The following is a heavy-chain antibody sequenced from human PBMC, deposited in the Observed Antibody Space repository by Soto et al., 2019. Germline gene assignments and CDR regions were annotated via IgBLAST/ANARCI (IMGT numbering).Heavy chain of an antibody. J-gene: IGHJ3*02. CDR3: ARHGSGYYAPYAFDI. V-gene: IGHV1-46*01. CDR2: INPSGGST. D-gene: IGHD3-22*01. CDR1: GYTFTSYD. Sequence: ASVKVSCKASGYTFTSYDMHWVRQAPGQGLEWMGIINPSGGSTSYAQKFQGRVTMTRDTSTSTVYMELSSLRSEDTAVYYCARHGSGYYAPYAFDIWGQGTMVTVSS.